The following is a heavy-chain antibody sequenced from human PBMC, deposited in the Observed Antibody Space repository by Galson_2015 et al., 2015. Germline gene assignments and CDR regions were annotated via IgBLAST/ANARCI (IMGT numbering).Heavy chain of an antibody. D-gene: IGHD5-18*01. CDR2: IYYSGST. V-gene: IGHV4-59*01. J-gene: IGHJ4*02. CDR1: GGSISSYY. Sequence: ETLSLTCTVSGGSISSYYWSWIRQPPGKGLEWIGYIYYSGSTNYNPSLKSRVTISVDTSKNQFSLKLSSVTAADTAVYYCARGYSYGESDYWGQGTLVTVSS. CDR3: ARGYSYGESDY.